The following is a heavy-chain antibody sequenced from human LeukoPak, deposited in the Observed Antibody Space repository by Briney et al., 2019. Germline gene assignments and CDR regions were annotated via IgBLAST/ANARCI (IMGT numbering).Heavy chain of an antibody. Sequence: GGSLRLSCAASGFTFSSYGMHWVRQAPGKGLEWVAVISYDGSNKYYADSVKGRFTISRDNSKNTLYLQMNSLRAEDTAVYYCAKDLGGKRDGYKPDYWGQGTLVTVSS. J-gene: IGHJ4*02. CDR3: AKDLGGKRDGYKPDY. V-gene: IGHV3-30*18. CDR1: GFTFSSYG. CDR2: ISYDGSNK. D-gene: IGHD5-24*01.